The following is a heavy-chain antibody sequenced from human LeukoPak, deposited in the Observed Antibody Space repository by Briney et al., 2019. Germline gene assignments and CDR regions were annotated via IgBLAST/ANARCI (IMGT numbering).Heavy chain of an antibody. CDR1: GFTFSSYD. D-gene: IGHD6-19*01. V-gene: IGHV3-48*02. J-gene: IGHJ4*02. CDR3: AKDDPNSSGLDY. Sequence: GGSLRLSCAASGFTFSSYDMNWVRQAPGKGLEWVSYINTISSTKYYADSVKGRFTISRDNAKNSLSLQMNSLRDEDTAVYYCAKDDPNSSGLDYWGQGTLVTVSS. CDR2: INTISSTK.